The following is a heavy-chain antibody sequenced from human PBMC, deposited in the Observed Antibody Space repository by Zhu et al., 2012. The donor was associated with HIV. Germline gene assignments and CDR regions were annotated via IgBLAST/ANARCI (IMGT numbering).Heavy chain of an antibody. V-gene: IGHV4-34*01. Sequence: QVQLHQWGAGLLKPSETLSLTCAVYGGSFRAYYWSWIRQPPGKGLEWIGEINHSGSTNYNPSLKSRVTMSVDTSKNQFSLKLTSVTAADTAVYYRARGGSCSGGSCYFDYWGQGSLVTVSS. D-gene: IGHD2-15*01. CDR1: GGSFRAYY. J-gene: IGHJ4*02. CDR3: ARGGSCSGGSCYFDY. CDR2: INHSGST.